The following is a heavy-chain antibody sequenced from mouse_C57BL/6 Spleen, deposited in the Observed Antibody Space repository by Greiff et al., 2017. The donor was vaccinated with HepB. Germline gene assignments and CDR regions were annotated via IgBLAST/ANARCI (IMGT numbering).Heavy chain of an antibody. V-gene: IGHV5-4*01. CDR1: GFTFSSYA. Sequence: EVKLMESGGGLVKPGGSLKLSCAASGFTFSSYAMSWVRQTPEKRLEWVATISDGGSYTYYPDNVKGRFTISRDNAKNNLYLQMSHLKSEDTAMYYCAREGYGNLDYWGQGTTLTVSS. D-gene: IGHD2-1*01. CDR3: AREGYGNLDY. J-gene: IGHJ2*01. CDR2: ISDGGSYT.